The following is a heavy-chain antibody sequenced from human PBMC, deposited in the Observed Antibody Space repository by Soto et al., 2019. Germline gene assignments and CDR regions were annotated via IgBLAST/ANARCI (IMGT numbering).Heavy chain of an antibody. V-gene: IGHV3-30*18. CDR3: EKDTNCISTSCPRADFDY. CDR2: ISYDGSNK. Sequence: QVQLVESGGGVVQPGRSLRLSCAASGFTFSSYGMHWVRQAPGKGLEWVAVISYDGSNKYYADSVKGRFTISRDNSKNTXXLQMNGRRAEDTAGDYCEKDTNCISTSCPRADFDYWGQGTLVTVSS. D-gene: IGHD2-2*01. J-gene: IGHJ4*02. CDR1: GFTFSSYG.